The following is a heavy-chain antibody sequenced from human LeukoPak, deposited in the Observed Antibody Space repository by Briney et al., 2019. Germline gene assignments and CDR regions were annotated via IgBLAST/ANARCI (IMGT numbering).Heavy chain of an antibody. CDR1: GFTLSSYS. D-gene: IGHD1-26*01. CDR2: ISSSGSTI. V-gene: IGHV3-48*04. CDR3: ARENSGSYYVREIYYYYYMNV. J-gene: IGHJ6*03. Sequence: GGSLRLSCAASGFTLSSYSMNWVRQAPGKGPEWVSYISSSGSTIYYADSVKGRFTISRDNAKNSLYLQMNSLRAEDTAVYYCARENSGSYYVREIYYYYYMNVWGKGTTVTISS.